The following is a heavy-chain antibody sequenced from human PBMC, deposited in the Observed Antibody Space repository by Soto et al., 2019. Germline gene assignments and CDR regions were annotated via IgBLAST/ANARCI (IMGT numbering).Heavy chain of an antibody. V-gene: IGHV2-70*04. Sequence: SGPTLVNPTQTLTLTCTFSGFSLSTSGMRVSWIRQPPGKALEWLARIDWDDDKFYSTSLKTRLTTSKATSKNQVVLTMTNMDPVDTATYYCARIYDTCLDPWGQGTLVTASS. J-gene: IGHJ5*02. CDR3: ARIYDTCLDP. CDR1: GFSLSTSGMR. CDR2: IDWDDDK. D-gene: IGHD3-9*01.